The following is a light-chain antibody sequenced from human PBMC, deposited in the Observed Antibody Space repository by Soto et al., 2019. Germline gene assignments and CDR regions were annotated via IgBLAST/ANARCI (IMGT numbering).Light chain of an antibody. CDR3: QQSASSLT. V-gene: IGKV3-20*01. J-gene: IGKJ4*01. CDR1: QSFSSTY. CDR2: GAT. Sequence: DIVLTQSPGTLSLSPGERATLSCRASQSFSSTYLAWYQQKPGQPPRLLIYGATSRATGVPDRFSGSGSETDFILTISKLEPEDFAVYYCQQSASSLTFGGGTMVEIK.